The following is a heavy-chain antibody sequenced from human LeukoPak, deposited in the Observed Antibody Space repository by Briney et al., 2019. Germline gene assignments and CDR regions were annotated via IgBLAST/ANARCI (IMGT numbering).Heavy chain of an antibody. J-gene: IGHJ4*02. CDR1: GFTFSSYS. CDR2: ISSSSSYI. Sequence: RGSLRLSCAASGFTFSSYSMNWVRQAPGKGLEWVSSISSSSSYIYYADSVKGRFTISRDNAKNSLYLQMNSLRAEDTAVYYCARDPNRGLFDYWGQGTLVTVSS. V-gene: IGHV3-21*01. CDR3: ARDPNRGLFDY.